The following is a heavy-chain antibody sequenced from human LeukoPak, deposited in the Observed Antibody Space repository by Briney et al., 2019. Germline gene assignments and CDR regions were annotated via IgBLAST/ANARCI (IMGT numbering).Heavy chain of an antibody. CDR1: GFTVSSNY. CDR2: IYSGGST. J-gene: IGHJ5*02. V-gene: IGHV3-53*01. CDR3: AKSPTGYVPDR. Sequence: PGGSLRLSCAASGFTVSSNYMSWVRQAPGKGLEWVSVIYSGGSTYYADSVKGRFTISRHNSKNTLYLQMNSLRADDTAVYYCAKSPTGYVPDRWGQGTLVTVSP. D-gene: IGHD3-9*01.